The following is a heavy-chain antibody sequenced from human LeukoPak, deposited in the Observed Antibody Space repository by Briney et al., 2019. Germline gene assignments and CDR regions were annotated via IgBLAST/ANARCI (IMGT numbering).Heavy chain of an antibody. V-gene: IGHV4-38-2*02. CDR3: ARYYYYFDY. Sequence: PSETLSLTCTVSGYSISSGYYWGWIRQPPGKGLEWIGSIYHSGSTYYNPSLKSRVTISVDTSKNQFSLKLSSVTAADTAVYYCARYYYYFDYWGQGTLVTVSS. D-gene: IGHD3-10*01. J-gene: IGHJ4*02. CDR1: GYSISSGYY. CDR2: IYHSGST.